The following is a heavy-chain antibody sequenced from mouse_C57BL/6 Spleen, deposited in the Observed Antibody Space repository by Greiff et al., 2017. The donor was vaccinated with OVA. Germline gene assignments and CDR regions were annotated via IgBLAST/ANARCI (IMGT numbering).Heavy chain of an antibody. Sequence: EVQLQQSGPELVKPGASVKISCKASGYTFTDYYMNWVKQSHGKSLEWIGDINPNNGGTSYNQKFKGKATLTVDKSSSTAYMELRSLTSEDSAVYYCARSRRYYYGSSFYWYFDVWGTGTTVTVSS. V-gene: IGHV1-26*01. CDR1: GYTFTDYY. J-gene: IGHJ1*03. CDR2: INPNNGGT. D-gene: IGHD1-1*01. CDR3: ARSRRYYYGSSFYWYFDV.